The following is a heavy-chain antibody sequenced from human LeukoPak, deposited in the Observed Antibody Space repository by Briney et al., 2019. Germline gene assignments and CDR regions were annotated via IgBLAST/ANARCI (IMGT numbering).Heavy chain of an antibody. CDR1: GFTFDDYA. J-gene: IGHJ4*02. Sequence: GRSLRLSCAASGFTFDDYAMHWVRQAPGKGLEWVSGISRNSGSIAYADSVKGRFTISRDNDKNSLSLQMNSLIAEDQALYYCAKGSPLRWYKPSNFDYWGQGTLVTVSS. CDR2: ISRNSGSI. V-gene: IGHV3-9*01. CDR3: AKGSPLRWYKPSNFDY. D-gene: IGHD4-23*01.